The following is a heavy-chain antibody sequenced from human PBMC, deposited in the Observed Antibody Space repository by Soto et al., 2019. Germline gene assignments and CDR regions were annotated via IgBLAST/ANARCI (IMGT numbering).Heavy chain of an antibody. CDR1: GGSFSDYY. Sequence: QVQLQQWGAGLLKPSETLSLTCAVYGGSFSDYYWSWIRQPPGKGLEWIGEINHSGSTIYNPSLESRVTMSVDTSMIQFSLNLTSVAAADTAVYYCARGGSSGGSLYRPFFSDWGQGTLVTVSS. J-gene: IGHJ4*02. CDR2: INHSGST. CDR3: ARGGSSGGSLYRPFFSD. V-gene: IGHV4-34*02. D-gene: IGHD2-15*01.